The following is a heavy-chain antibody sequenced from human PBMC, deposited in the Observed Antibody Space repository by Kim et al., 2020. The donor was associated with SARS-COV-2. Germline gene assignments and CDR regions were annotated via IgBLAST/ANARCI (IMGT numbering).Heavy chain of an antibody. J-gene: IGHJ4*01. CDR3: ARQEMVRGPSHPSFFD. V-gene: IGHV4-39*01. Sequence: SETLSLTCTVSGGSISSSSYYWGWIRQPPGKGLEWIGSIYYSGSTYYNPSLKSRVTISVDTSKNQFSLKLSSVTAADTAVYYCARQEMVRGPSHPSFFD. CDR1: GGSISSSSYY. CDR2: IYYSGST. D-gene: IGHD3-10*01.